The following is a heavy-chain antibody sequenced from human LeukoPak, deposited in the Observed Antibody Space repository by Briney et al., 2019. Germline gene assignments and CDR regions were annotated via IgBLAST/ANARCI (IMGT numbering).Heavy chain of an antibody. Sequence: GGSLRLSCAASGFTFSSYAMSWVRQVPGQGLDWVSAISGSGGRVYYADSVKGRFNISRDNSKNTVSLQMNSLRPEDTAVYYCAKGSFTMVQGVPSEYFQHWGQGSLVTVSS. CDR3: AKGSFTMVQGVPSEYFQH. D-gene: IGHD3-10*01. CDR2: ISGSGGRV. CDR1: GFTFSSYA. J-gene: IGHJ1*01. V-gene: IGHV3-23*01.